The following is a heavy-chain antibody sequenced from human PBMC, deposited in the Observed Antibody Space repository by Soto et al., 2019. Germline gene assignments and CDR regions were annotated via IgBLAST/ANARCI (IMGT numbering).Heavy chain of an antibody. D-gene: IGHD3-3*02. CDR3: ARSPFLECN. CDR1: GFTFSSYE. Sequence: GGSLRLSCSASGFTFSSYEMNWVRQAPGKGLEWVSYIGFSGSTKYYADSVKGRFTISRDNAKNSLFLQMNSLRVEDTAVYYCARSPFLECNWAQGTLVTVSS. J-gene: IGHJ4*02. V-gene: IGHV3-48*03. CDR2: IGFSGSTK.